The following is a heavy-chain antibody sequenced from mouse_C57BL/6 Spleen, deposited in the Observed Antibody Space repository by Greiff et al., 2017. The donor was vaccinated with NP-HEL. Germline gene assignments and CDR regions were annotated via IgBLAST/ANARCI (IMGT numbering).Heavy chain of an antibody. CDR3: ARPAQTYAMDY. D-gene: IGHD3-2*02. CDR2: IYPGDGDT. CDR1: GYAFSSYW. Sequence: VQLQQSGAELVKPGASVKISCKASGYAFSSYWMNWVKQRPGKGLEWIGQIYPGDGDTNYNGKFKGKATLTADKSSSTAYMQLSSLTSEDSAVYFCARPAQTYAMDYWGQGTSVTVSS. V-gene: IGHV1-80*01. J-gene: IGHJ4*01.